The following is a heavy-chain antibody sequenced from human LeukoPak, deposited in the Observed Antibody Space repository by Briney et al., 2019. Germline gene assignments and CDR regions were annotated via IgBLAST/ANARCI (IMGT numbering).Heavy chain of an antibody. V-gene: IGHV4-34*01. CDR3: ARVRVDYDILTTLDY. CDR2: IHHSGST. D-gene: IGHD3-9*01. J-gene: IGHJ4*02. CDR1: VESFSDHY. Sequence: SETLSLTCAVYVESFSDHYWTWIRQPPGKGLEWIGEIHHSGSTTYRLSLKSRVTISVDRSKNQFSLKLTSVTAADTAVYYCARVRVDYDILTTLDYWGQGTLVTVSS.